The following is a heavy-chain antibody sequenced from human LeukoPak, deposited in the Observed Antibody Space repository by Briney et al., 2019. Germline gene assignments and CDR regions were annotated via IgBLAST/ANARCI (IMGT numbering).Heavy chain of an antibody. CDR2: INPNSGGT. V-gene: IGHV1-2*02. D-gene: IGHD3-10*01. CDR3: ARGRGYGSGSYSYFDY. CDR1: GYTFTGYY. Sequence: ASVKVSCKASGYTFTGYYMHWVRQAPGQGLEWMGWINPNSGGTNYAQKFQGRVTMTRDTSISTAYMELSRLRSDDTAVYYCARGRGYGSGSYSYFDYWGQGTLVTVSS. J-gene: IGHJ4*02.